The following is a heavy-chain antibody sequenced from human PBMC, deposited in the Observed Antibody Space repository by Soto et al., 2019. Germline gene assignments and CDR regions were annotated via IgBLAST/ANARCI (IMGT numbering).Heavy chain of an antibody. CDR1: GFTFSSYA. V-gene: IGHV3-23*01. CDR2: ISGSGGST. CDR3: ARVRVLYYYYGMDV. D-gene: IGHD1-1*01. Sequence: EVQLLESGGGLVQPGGSLRLSCAASGFTFSSYAMSWVRQAPGKGLEWVSAISGSGGSTYYADSVKGRFTISRDNSKNTLYLQMNSLRAEDTAVYYCARVRVLYYYYGMDVWGQGTTVTVSS. J-gene: IGHJ6*02.